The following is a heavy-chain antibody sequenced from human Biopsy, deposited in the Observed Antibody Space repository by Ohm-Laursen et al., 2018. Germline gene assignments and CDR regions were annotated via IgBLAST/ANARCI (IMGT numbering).Heavy chain of an antibody. D-gene: IGHD2-21*02. Sequence: GTLSLTCPVSGGSISSYYWNWIRQPPGKGLEWIGYIYYSGTTDYSPSFKSRVTISIDKSKNQFFLKLSSVTAEDTAVYYCARDDAVTVIRGLYYWGQGALVTVSS. V-gene: IGHV4-59*01. J-gene: IGHJ4*02. CDR2: IYYSGTT. CDR3: ARDDAVTVIRGLYY. CDR1: GGSISSYY.